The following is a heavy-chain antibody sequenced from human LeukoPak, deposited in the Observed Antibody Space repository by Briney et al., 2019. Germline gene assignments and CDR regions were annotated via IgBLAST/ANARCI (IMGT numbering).Heavy chain of an antibody. D-gene: IGHD3-10*01. Sequence: GGSLRLSCAASGFTFSNYSMNWVRQAPGKGLEWVSSISRSSSYIYYADSVKGRLTISRDNAKNSLYLQMNSLRAEDTAVYYCAREGSGYYMDVWGKGTTVTVSS. J-gene: IGHJ6*03. CDR1: GFTFSNYS. V-gene: IGHV3-21*01. CDR2: ISRSSSYI. CDR3: AREGSGYYMDV.